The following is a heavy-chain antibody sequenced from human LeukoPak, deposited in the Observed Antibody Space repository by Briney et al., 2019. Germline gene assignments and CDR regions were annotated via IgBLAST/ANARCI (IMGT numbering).Heavy chain of an antibody. J-gene: IGHJ3*02. D-gene: IGHD3-22*01. V-gene: IGHV4-59*08. CDR1: GGSISSYY. CDR3: ASRSYYDSSGFQVDAFDI. Sequence: TSETLSLTCTVSGGSISSYYWSWIRQPPGKGLEWIGYIYYSGSTNYNPSLKSRVTISVDTSKNQFSLKLSSVTAADTAVYYCASRSYYDSSGFQVDAFDIWGQGTMVTVSS. CDR2: IYYSGST.